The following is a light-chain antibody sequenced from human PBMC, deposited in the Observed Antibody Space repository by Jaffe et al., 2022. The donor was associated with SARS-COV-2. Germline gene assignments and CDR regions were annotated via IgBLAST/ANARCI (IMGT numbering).Light chain of an antibody. CDR3: QQYNNWPPT. V-gene: IGKV3-15*01. Sequence: EVVMTQSPATLSVSPGERATLSCRASQSVSSNLAWYQQKPGQAPRLLMFGASTRATGIPARFSGSGSGTEFTLTISSLQSEDFAFYSCQQYNNWPPTFGQGTKVEIK. CDR2: GAS. J-gene: IGKJ1*01. CDR1: QSVSSN.